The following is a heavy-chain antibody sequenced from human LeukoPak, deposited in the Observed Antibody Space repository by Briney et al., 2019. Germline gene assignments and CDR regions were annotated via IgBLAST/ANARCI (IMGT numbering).Heavy chain of an antibody. D-gene: IGHD4-17*01. V-gene: IGHV4-39*07. CDR3: ARDRMTTGLFDP. CDR1: GGSISSSSYY. Sequence: SSETLSLTCTVSGGSISSSSYYWGWIRQPPGKGLEWIGSIYYSGSTYYNPSLKSRVTISVDTSKNQFSLKLSSVTAADTAVYYCARDRMTTGLFDPWGQGTLVTVSS. CDR2: IYYSGST. J-gene: IGHJ5*02.